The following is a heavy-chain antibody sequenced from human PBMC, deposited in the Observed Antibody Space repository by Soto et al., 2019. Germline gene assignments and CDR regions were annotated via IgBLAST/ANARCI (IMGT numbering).Heavy chain of an antibody. D-gene: IGHD6-13*01. J-gene: IGHJ6*02. Sequence: GASVKVSCKASGYTFTRYYMHWVRQAPGQGLEWMGWINPNSGGTNYAKKFQGRVTMTRDTSISTAHMELSRLRSDDTAVYYCASALAAATKYYYYGMDVWGQGTTVTVSS. CDR1: GYTFTRYY. CDR2: INPNSGGT. CDR3: ASALAAATKYYYYGMDV. V-gene: IGHV1-2*02.